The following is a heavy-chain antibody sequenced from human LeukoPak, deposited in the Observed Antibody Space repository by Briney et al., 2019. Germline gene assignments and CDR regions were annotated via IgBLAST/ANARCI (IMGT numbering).Heavy chain of an antibody. CDR3: ARELSNDY. J-gene: IGHJ4*02. Sequence: GGSLRLSCTDSGFTFSNHWMAWLRLAPGKGLEWVSYISSSSSTIYYADSVKGRFTISRDNAKNSLYLQMNSLRDEDTAVYYCARELSNDYWGQGTLVTVSS. D-gene: IGHD3-16*02. CDR2: ISSSSSTI. CDR1: GFTFSNHW. V-gene: IGHV3-48*02.